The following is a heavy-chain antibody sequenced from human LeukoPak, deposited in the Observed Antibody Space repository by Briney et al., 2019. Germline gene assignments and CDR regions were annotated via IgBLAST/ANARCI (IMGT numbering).Heavy chain of an antibody. V-gene: IGHV1-8*01. CDR1: GYTFTSYD. Sequence: ASVKVSCKASGYTFTSYDINWVRQATGQGLEWMGWMNPNSGNTGYAQKFQGRVTITADKSTSTAYMELSSLRSEDTAVYYCARDPELPGLFDYWSQGTLVTVSS. CDR3: ARDPELPGLFDY. D-gene: IGHD1-7*01. J-gene: IGHJ4*02. CDR2: MNPNSGNT.